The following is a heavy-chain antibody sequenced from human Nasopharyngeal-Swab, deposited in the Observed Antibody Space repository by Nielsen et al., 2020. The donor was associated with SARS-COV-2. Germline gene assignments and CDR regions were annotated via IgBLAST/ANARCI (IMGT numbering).Heavy chain of an antibody. CDR2: ISGDSDST. J-gene: IGHJ2*01. CDR3: ARDGNLRTVRYFDL. V-gene: IGHV3-23*01. Sequence: GESLKISCAASGFTFSNFAMSWVRQAPGKGLEWVSVISGDSDSTYYTDSVRGRFTISRDNSKNTLNLQMNSLRAEDTAVYYCARDGNLRTVRYFDLWGRGSLVTVSS. D-gene: IGHD4-17*01. CDR1: GFTFSNFA.